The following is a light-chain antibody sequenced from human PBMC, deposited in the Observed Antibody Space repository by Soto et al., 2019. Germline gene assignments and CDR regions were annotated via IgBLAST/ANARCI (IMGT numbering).Light chain of an antibody. CDR3: SSYADSSNYV. V-gene: IGLV2-8*01. J-gene: IGLJ1*01. Sequence: QSVLTQPPSASGSPGQSVAISCTGTSSDVGGYNSVSWYQQHPGKAPKLMIYDVSKHPSGVPDRFSGSKSGNTASLTVSGLKDEDEDDYYCSSYADSSNYVFGTGTKVNVL. CDR2: DVS. CDR1: SSDVGGYNS.